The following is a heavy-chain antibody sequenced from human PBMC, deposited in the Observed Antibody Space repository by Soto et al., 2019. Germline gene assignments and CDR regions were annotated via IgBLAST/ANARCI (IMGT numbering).Heavy chain of an antibody. CDR3: AKVLSKNYYYPFDF. CDR1: GFTASVNY. Sequence: GGSLRLSCVASGFTASVNYMSWVRQAPGKGLEWVSTISGGSSVTYYGDSVKGRFTISRDNAKKTLFLQLNRLSAEDTATYYCAKVLSKNYYYPFDFWGQGTQVTVSS. V-gene: IGHV3-23*01. J-gene: IGHJ4*02. CDR2: ISGGSSVT. D-gene: IGHD3-10*01.